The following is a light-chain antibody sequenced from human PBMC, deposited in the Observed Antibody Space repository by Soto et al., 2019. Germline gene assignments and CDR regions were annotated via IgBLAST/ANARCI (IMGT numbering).Light chain of an antibody. CDR3: CSFADFTYV. V-gene: IGLV2-23*02. J-gene: IGLJ1*01. CDR1: SSDIGSYDL. CDR2: GVT. Sequence: LTQPASVSGSPGQSITISCTGTSSDIGSYDLVSWYQQHPGTAPKLIIYGVTKRPSGVSTRFSGSKSGNTASLTISGLQAVDEADYYCCSFADFTYVFGTGTKVTVL.